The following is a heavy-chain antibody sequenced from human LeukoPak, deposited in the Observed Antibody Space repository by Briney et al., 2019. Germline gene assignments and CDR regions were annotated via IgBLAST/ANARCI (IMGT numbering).Heavy chain of an antibody. CDR3: ARESVTTRVFDY. J-gene: IGHJ4*02. V-gene: IGHV1-69*05. D-gene: IGHD4-11*01. CDR1: GYTFTSYY. CDR2: IIPIFGTA. Sequence: SVKVSCKASGYTFTSYYMHWVRQAPGQGLEWMGGIIPIFGTANYAQKFQGRVTITTDESTSTAYMELSSLRSEDTAVYYCARESVTTRVFDYWGQGTLVTVSS.